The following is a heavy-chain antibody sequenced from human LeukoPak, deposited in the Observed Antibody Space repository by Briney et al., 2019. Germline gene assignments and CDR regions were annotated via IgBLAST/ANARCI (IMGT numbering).Heavy chain of an antibody. CDR2: ISGSGDST. D-gene: IGHD3-3*01. Sequence: PGGSLRLSCAASGFTCSNYAMSWVRQAPGKGLEWVSAISGSGDSTYYADSVKGRSTISRDNSKNTLYLQMNSLRAEDTAVYYCAKDQVRDFWSGYSHRALDYWGQGTLVTVSS. V-gene: IGHV3-23*01. J-gene: IGHJ4*02. CDR1: GFTCSNYA. CDR3: AKDQVRDFWSGYSHRALDY.